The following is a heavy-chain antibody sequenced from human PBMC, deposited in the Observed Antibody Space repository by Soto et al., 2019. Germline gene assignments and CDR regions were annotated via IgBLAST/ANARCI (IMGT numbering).Heavy chain of an antibody. V-gene: IGHV3-48*02. CDR1: GFTFSVYS. CDR3: ARSVEGHFDY. D-gene: IGHD6-19*01. CDR2: ITSDTKTI. J-gene: IGHJ4*02. Sequence: PGGSLRLSCVPSGFTFSVYSMNWVRQAPGKGLEWFSYITSDTKTIKYADPVKGRFTISRDNAKNSVYLQMNSLRDEDTAVYYCARSVEGHFDYWGQGTVVTVSS.